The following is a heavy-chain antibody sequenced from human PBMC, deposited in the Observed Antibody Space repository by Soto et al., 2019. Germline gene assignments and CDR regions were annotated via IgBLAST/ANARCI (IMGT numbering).Heavy chain of an antibody. J-gene: IGHJ4*02. V-gene: IGHV1-8*01. CDR3: ARGRYAIRGAFIIGELDY. CDR1: GYTFISHD. Sequence: QVQLVQSGAGVKMPGASVRVSCKASGYTFISHDISWVRQATGQGLEWMGWMNPNSGNTGYGPKFQGRVTMNRNTSTSTAYMELSSLRSDDTAVYYCARGRYAIRGAFIIGELDYWGQGSLVIVSS. D-gene: IGHD3-10*01. CDR2: MNPNSGNT.